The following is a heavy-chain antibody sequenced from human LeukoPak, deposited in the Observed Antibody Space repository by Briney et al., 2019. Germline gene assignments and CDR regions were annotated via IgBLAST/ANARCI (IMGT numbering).Heavy chain of an antibody. D-gene: IGHD6-19*01. CDR3: ASHSAPQWLVLYDY. Sequence: PSVTLSLTCTVSGGSISSSSYYWGWIRQPPGKGLEWIGSIYYSGSTYYNPSLKSRVTISVDTSKNQFSLKLSSVTAADTAVYYCASHSAPQWLVLYDYCGQGTLVTVSS. CDR1: GGSISSSSYY. V-gene: IGHV4-39*01. J-gene: IGHJ4*02. CDR2: IYYSGST.